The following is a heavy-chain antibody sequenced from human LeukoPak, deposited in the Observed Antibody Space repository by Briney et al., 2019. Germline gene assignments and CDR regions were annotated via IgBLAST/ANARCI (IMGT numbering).Heavy chain of an antibody. CDR3: ARGGYCSGGSCYQHYYYYYYMDV. D-gene: IGHD2-15*01. CDR2: MNHSGST. CDR1: GGSFSGYY. J-gene: IGHJ6*03. V-gene: IGHV4-34*01. Sequence: SETLSLTCAVYGGSFSGYYWSWIRQPPGKGLEWIGEMNHSGSTNYNPSLKSRVTISVDTSKNQFSLKLSSVTAADTAVYYCARGGYCSGGSCYQHYYYYYYMDVWGKGTTVTVSS.